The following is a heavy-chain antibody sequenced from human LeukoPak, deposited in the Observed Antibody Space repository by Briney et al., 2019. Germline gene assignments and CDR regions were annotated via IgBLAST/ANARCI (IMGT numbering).Heavy chain of an antibody. J-gene: IGHJ4*02. CDR1: GFTFSSYA. D-gene: IGHD3-10*01. CDR2: ISAGGGTT. Sequence: PGGSLRRSCAASGFTFSSYAMIWVRQAPGKGLEWVSHISAGGGTTYYADSVQGRFTISRDNSKNTLYLQMYSLRAEDTSVYYCAKAEGSGNQPFDYWGQGTLVTVSS. CDR3: AKAEGSGNQPFDY. V-gene: IGHV3-23*01.